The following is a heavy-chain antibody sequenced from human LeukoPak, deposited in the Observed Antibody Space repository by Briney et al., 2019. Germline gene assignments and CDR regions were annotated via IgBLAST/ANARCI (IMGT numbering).Heavy chain of an antibody. CDR3: TTRGKYQLLRGYGGSYYYMDV. V-gene: IGHV3-15*01. Sequence: GGSLRLSCAASGFTFSNAWMSWVRQAPGKGLEWVGRIKSKTDGGTTDYAAPVKGRFTISRDDSKNTLYLQMNSLKTEDTAVYYCTTRGKYQLLRGYGGSYYYMDVWGKGTTVTVSS. J-gene: IGHJ6*03. D-gene: IGHD2-2*01. CDR2: IKSKTDGGTT. CDR1: GFTFSNAW.